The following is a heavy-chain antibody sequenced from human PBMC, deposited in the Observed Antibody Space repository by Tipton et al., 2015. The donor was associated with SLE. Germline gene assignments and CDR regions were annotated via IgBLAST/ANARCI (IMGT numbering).Heavy chain of an antibody. CDR3: ARHNGVNLFDY. CDR2: IYYSGST. J-gene: IGHJ4*02. Sequence: TLSLTCTVSGGSISSYYWSWIRQPPGKGLEWIGYIYYSGSTNYNPSLKSRVTISVDKSNNQFSLEVSSVTAADTAVYYCARHNGVNLFDYWGQGTLVTVSS. V-gene: IGHV4-59*08. D-gene: IGHD2-8*01. CDR1: GGSISSYY.